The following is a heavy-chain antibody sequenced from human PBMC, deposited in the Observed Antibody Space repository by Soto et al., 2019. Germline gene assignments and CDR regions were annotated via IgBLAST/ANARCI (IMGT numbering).Heavy chain of an antibody. V-gene: IGHV3-30-3*01. CDR1: GFTFSSYA. CDR3: ARGVIVLMVYGSDPPPWYFDL. D-gene: IGHD2-8*01. J-gene: IGHJ2*01. Sequence: QVQLVESGGGVVQPGRSLRLSCAASGFTFSSYAMHWVRQAPGKGLEWVAVISYDGSNKYYADSVKGRFTISRDNSKNSLYLQMNSLRAEDTAVYYCARGVIVLMVYGSDPPPWYFDLWGRGTLVTVSS. CDR2: ISYDGSNK.